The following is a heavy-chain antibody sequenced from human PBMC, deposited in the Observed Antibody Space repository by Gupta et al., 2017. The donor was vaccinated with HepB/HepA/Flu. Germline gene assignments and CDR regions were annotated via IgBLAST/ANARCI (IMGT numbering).Heavy chain of an antibody. V-gene: IGHV3-33*01. J-gene: IGHJ3*02. CDR1: GFTFSNYG. CDR3: TRESRDWNPFDI. CDR2: ISHDGGLNK. Sequence: QVQLVESGGGVVQPGTPLRLSCAVSGFTFSNYGMHWVRQAPGKGLEWVAVISHDGGLNKYYEASIKGRFTISRDHSKETVYLQMNSLRDEDTALYYCTRESRDWNPFDIWGQGTMVTVSS. D-gene: IGHD1-1*01.